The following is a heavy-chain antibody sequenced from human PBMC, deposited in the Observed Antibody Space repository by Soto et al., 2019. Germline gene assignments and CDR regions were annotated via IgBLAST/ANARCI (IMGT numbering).Heavy chain of an antibody. CDR2: VIPIVGMS. CDR1: GGTFNSYT. J-gene: IGHJ4*02. D-gene: IGHD3-10*01. Sequence: QVQLVQSGPEVKKPGSSVKVSCTASGGTFNSYTLNWVRHAPGQRPEWVGRVIPIVGMSTSASKFQGRVTLTADKSTNRGYMDLTGLKAVDTAVYYCPTSYGSGSTHFASWRQGTLVTVAS. V-gene: IGHV1-69*02. CDR3: PTSYGSGSTHFAS.